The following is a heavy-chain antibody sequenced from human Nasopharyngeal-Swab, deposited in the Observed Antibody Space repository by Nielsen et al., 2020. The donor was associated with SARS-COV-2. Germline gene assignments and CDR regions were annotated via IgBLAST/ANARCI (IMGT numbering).Heavy chain of an antibody. J-gene: IGHJ6*02. V-gene: IGHV3-15*01. Sequence: WIRQPPGKGLAWVGRIKSKTDGGTTDYAAPVKGRFTISRDDSKNTLYLQMNSLKTEDTAVYYCTTAGCSSTSCYYYYYYGMDVWGQGTTVTVSS. CDR2: IKSKTDGGTT. D-gene: IGHD2-2*01. CDR3: TTAGCSSTSCYYYYYYGMDV.